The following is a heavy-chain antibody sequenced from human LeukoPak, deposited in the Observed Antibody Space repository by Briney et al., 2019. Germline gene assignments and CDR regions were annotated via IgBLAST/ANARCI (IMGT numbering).Heavy chain of an antibody. CDR3: AKEGNWNYYYYYMDV. D-gene: IGHD1-1*01. CDR2: ISGSGGST. J-gene: IGHJ6*03. Sequence: TGGSLRLSCAASGFTFSSYAMSWVRQAPGKGLEWVSAISGSGGSTYYADSVKGRFTIPRDNSKNTLYLQMNSLRAEDTAVYYCAKEGNWNYYYYYMDVWGKGTTATVSS. V-gene: IGHV3-23*01. CDR1: GFTFSSYA.